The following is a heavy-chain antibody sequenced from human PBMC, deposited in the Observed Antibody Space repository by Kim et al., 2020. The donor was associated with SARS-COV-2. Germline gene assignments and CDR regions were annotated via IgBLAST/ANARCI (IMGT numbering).Heavy chain of an antibody. CDR1: GVSMTYYH. D-gene: IGHD2-15*01. CDR3: GGANKGQGGRGY. CDR2: INYDGSP. Sequence: SETLSLTCTVSGVSMTYYHWSWIWQPPGKGLEWIGYINYDGSPKSAPSLTSRVTISVDASTCQFSLKLSSVTAADTAVSFCGGANKGQGGRGYWGQG. J-gene: IGHJ4*02. V-gene: IGHV4-59*01.